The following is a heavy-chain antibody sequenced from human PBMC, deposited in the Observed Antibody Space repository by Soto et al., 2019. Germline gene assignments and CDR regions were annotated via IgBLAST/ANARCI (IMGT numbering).Heavy chain of an antibody. J-gene: IGHJ6*02. CDR3: ARTSAGGKYYYGMDV. D-gene: IGHD6-13*01. CDR1: GYSFTSYW. CDR2: IYPGDSDT. V-gene: IGHV5-51*01. Sequence: PGESLKISCKGSGYSFTSYWIGWVRQMPGKGLEWMGIIYPGDSDTRYSPSFQGQVTISADKSISTAYLQWSSLKASDTAMYYCARTSAGGKYYYGMDVRGQGTTVNVFS.